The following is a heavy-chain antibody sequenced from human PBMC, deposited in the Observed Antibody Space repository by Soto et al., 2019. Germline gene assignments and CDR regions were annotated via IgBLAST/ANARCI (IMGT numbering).Heavy chain of an antibody. J-gene: IGHJ4*02. Sequence: AGGSLRLSCAASGFTFSNAWMSWVRQAPGKGLEWVGRIKSKTDGGTTDYAAPVKGRFTISRDDSKNTLYLQMNSLKTEDTAVYYCTTDHSYYGSGVYFDYWGQGTLVTVSS. V-gene: IGHV3-15*01. CDR3: TTDHSYYGSGVYFDY. CDR2: IKSKTDGGTT. D-gene: IGHD3-10*01. CDR1: GFTFSNAW.